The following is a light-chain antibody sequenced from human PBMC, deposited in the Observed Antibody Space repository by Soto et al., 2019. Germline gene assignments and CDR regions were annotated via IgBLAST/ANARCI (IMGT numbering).Light chain of an antibody. V-gene: IGKV1-9*01. CDR1: QGISSY. CDR3: QQLNSYSLT. CDR2: AAS. J-gene: IGKJ4*01. Sequence: IQLSQSPSSLSASLGDRVTITCRASQGISSYLAWYQQKPGKAPKLLIYAASTLQSGVPSRFSGSGSGTDFTLTIRSLQPEDFATYYCQQLNSYSLTFGGGTKVEIK.